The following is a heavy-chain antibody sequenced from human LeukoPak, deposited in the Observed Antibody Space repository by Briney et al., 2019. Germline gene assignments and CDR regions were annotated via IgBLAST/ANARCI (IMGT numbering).Heavy chain of an antibody. Sequence: GGSLRLSCAASGFTFSSYGMHWVRQAPGKGLEWVAVISYDESDKYYADSVKGRFTISRDNSKNTLYLQMNSLRPEDTAVYYCAKGVVAATNAAYYGMDVWGQGTTVTVSS. V-gene: IGHV3-30*18. CDR1: GFTFSSYG. CDR3: AKGVVAATNAAYYGMDV. J-gene: IGHJ6*02. CDR2: ISYDESDK. D-gene: IGHD2-15*01.